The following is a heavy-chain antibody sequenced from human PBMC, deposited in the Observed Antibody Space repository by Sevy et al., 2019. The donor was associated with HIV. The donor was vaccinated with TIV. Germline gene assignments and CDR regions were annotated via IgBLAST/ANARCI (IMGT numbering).Heavy chain of an antibody. CDR3: ARERGSDWYLDF. CDR2: IWFDGSNQ. CDR1: GFTFGSYG. V-gene: IGHV3-33*01. D-gene: IGHD6-19*01. Sequence: GGSLRLSCVASGFTFGSYGMHWVRQAPGKGLEWVAVIWFDGSNQYYGDSVKGRFTISRDNSSNTVYLHMNRLRVDDTAVYYFARERGSDWYLDFWGHGTLVSVSS. J-gene: IGHJ4*03.